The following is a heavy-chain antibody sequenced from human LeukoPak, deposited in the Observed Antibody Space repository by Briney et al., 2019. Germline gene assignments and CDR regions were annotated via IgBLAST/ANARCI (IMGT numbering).Heavy chain of an antibody. CDR1: GFTFSSYA. CDR2: ISGSGGST. D-gene: IGHD2-15*01. CDR3: ARGSVGYCSGGSCPLDY. V-gene: IGHV3-23*01. Sequence: GGSLRLSCAASGFTFSSYAMSWVRQAPGKGLEWVSAISGSGGSTYYADSVKGRFTISRDNSKNTLYLQMNSLRAEDTAVYYCARGSVGYCSGGSCPLDYWGQGTLVTVSS. J-gene: IGHJ4*02.